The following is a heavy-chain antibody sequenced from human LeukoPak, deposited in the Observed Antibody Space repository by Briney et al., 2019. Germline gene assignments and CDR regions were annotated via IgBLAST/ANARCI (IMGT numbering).Heavy chain of an antibody. J-gene: IGHJ4*02. CDR2: INHSGST. CDR1: GGSFSGYY. D-gene: IGHD3-10*01. CDR3: ARDDEASGSGRKFDF. V-gene: IGHV4-34*01. Sequence: PSETLSLTCAVYGGSFSGYYWSWIRQPPGKGLEWIGEINHSGSTNYNPSLKSRVTISRDTSRNQFSPKVTSVTAADTAVYYCARDDEASGSGRKFDFWGQGTLVTVSS.